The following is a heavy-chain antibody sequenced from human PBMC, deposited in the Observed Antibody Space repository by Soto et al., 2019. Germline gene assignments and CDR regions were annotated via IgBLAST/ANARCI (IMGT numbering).Heavy chain of an antibody. D-gene: IGHD2-2*01. CDR1: GYSFTSYW. V-gene: IGHV5-51*01. CDR2: IYPGDSDT. Sequence: GESLKISCKGSGYSFTSYWIGWVRQMPGKGLEWMGIIYPGDSDTRYSPSFQGQVTISADKSISTAYLQWSSLKASDTAMYYCARVSGWQYQHTMLPDAFDIWGQGTMVTVSS. J-gene: IGHJ3*02. CDR3: ARVSGWQYQHTMLPDAFDI.